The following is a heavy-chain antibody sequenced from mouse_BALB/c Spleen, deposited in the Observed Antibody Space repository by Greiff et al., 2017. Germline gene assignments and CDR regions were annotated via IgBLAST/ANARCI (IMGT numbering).Heavy chain of an antibody. CDR2: IDPANGNT. CDR3: ARSPAIYYDYDGFAD. CDR1: GFNIKDTY. D-gene: IGHD2-4*01. V-gene: IGHV14-3*02. J-gene: IGHJ3*01. Sequence: VQLQQSGAELVKPGASVKLSCTASGFNIKDTYMHWVKQRPEQGLEWIGRIDPANGNTKYDPKFQGKATITADTSSNTAYLQLSSLTSEDTAVYYCARSPAIYYDYDGFADWGQGTLVTVSA.